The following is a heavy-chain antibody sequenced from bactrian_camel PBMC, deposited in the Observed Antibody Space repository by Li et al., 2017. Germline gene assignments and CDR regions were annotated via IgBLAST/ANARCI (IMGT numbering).Heavy chain of an antibody. CDR2: INSGLTT. J-gene: IGHJ6*01. CDR1: GFTFSDDA. D-gene: IGHD2*01. V-gene: IGHV3S35*01. CDR3: AARGPYCYTKLSVRDFTY. Sequence: VESGGDLVQPGRSLRLSCAGSGFTFSDDAMHWVRQAPGQGLEWVSGINSGLTTYYTDSVKGRFTITKDGPQTPLKLQMNSLKPEDTAMYYCAARGPYCYTKLSVRDFTYWGQGTQVTVS.